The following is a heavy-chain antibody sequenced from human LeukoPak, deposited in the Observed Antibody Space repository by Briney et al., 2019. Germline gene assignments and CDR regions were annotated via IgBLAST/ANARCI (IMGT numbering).Heavy chain of an antibody. CDR1: GFTLGDYY. Sequence: PGGSLRLSCAASGFTLGDYYMAWIRQAPGKGLEYISDISNSGGTKYYADSVRGRFTISRDNAKNSLILQMDRLTFEDTAIYYCARDTLTDIAARPLDYWGQGTLVTVSS. CDR3: ARDTLTDIAARPLDY. V-gene: IGHV3-11*01. J-gene: IGHJ4*02. CDR2: ISNSGGTK. D-gene: IGHD6-6*01.